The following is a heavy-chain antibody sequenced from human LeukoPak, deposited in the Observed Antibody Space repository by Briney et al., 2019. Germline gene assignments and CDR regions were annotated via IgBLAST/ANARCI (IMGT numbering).Heavy chain of an antibody. CDR2: ISSSSSTI. CDR1: GFTFSSYS. V-gene: IGHV3-48*01. Sequence: GGSLRLSCAASGFTFSSYSMNWVRQAPGKGLEWVSYISSSSSTIYYADSVKGRFTISRDNAKNSLYLQMNSLRAEDTAVYYCARGRPYSSSSFDYWGQGTLVTVSS. J-gene: IGHJ4*02. CDR3: ARGRPYSSSSFDY. D-gene: IGHD6-6*01.